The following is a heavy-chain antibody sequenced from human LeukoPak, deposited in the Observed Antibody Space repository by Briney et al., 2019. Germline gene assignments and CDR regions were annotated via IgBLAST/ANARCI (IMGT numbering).Heavy chain of an antibody. J-gene: IGHJ5*02. CDR1: GGSISSYY. Sequence: NPSETLSLTCTVSGGSISSYYWSWIRQPPGKGLEWIGFIYYSGSTNYNPSLKSRVTISVDTSKNQFSLNLSSVTAADTAIYYCVRLKDGVFGPWGQGTLVTVSS. CDR3: VRLKDGVFGP. CDR2: IYYSGST. D-gene: IGHD2-8*01. V-gene: IGHV4-59*08.